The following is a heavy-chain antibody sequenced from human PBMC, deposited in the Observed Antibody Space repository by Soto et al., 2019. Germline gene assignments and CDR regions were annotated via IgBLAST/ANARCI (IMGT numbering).Heavy chain of an antibody. CDR3: ARERTFGGVIAIAAFDI. J-gene: IGHJ3*02. CDR2: INHSGST. D-gene: IGHD3-16*02. CDR1: GGSFGGYY. Sequence: PSETLSLTCGVYGGSFGGYYGSWIRQPPGKGLEWIGEINHSGSTNYNPSLKSRVTISVDTSKNQFSLKLSSVTAADTAVYYCARERTFGGVIAIAAFDIWGQGTMVTVSS. V-gene: IGHV4-34*01.